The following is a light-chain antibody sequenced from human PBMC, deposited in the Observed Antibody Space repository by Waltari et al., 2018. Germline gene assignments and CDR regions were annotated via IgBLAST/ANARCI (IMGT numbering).Light chain of an antibody. CDR1: SSDVDTYNL. V-gene: IGLV2-23*02. Sequence: QSALTQPASVSGSPGQSITISCTGDSSDVDTYNLVSWYQQHPGKAPQLIIYEVSKRPAGGADRFSATRSGNTASLTIPGLQVEDEANDYCCSYAGSSTPGVFGTGTKVTVL. CDR2: EVS. CDR3: CSYAGSSTPGV. J-gene: IGLJ1*01.